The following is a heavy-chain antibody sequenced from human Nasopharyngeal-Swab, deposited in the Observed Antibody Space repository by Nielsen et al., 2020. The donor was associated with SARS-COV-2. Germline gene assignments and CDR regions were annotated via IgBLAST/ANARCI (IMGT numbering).Heavy chain of an antibody. J-gene: IGHJ4*02. V-gene: IGHV3-21*06. CDR2: ISSSASYI. Sequence: GESLKLSCAASGFTFSTYSMIWVRQAPSKVLEWVSWISSSASYIYYADSVKGRFTISRDNAKNALYLQMSSLRAEDTAVYYCARLPSAWGRRDFDYWGQGTLVTVSS. CDR3: ARLPSAWGRRDFDY. CDR1: GFTFSTYS. D-gene: IGHD6-19*01.